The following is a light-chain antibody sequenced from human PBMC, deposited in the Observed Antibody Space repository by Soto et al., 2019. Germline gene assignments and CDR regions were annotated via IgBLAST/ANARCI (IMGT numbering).Light chain of an antibody. J-gene: IGLJ2*01. Sequence: QSALTQPASVSGSPGQSITISCTGTSSDFGDYDYVSWYLQHPGKVPKLMIYEVSNRPSGVSNRFSASKSGNTASLTISGLQTDDEADYYCTSYTSGSTLVVFGGGTKLTVL. CDR1: SSDFGDYDY. CDR2: EVS. CDR3: TSYTSGSTLVV. V-gene: IGLV2-14*01.